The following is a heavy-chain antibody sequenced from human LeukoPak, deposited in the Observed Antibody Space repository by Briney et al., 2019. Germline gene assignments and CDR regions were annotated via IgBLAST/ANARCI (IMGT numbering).Heavy chain of an antibody. CDR2: IKKGGSEK. V-gene: IGHV3-7*01. Sequence: PGGSLRLSCAASGFTFNSYWMSWVRQAPGKGLEWVANIKKGGSEKYYVDPVKGRFTISRDNAKNSLYLQMNSLRAEDTAVYFCARDGAARGSGSFGDWGQGTLVTVSS. CDR1: GFTFNSYW. J-gene: IGHJ4*02. D-gene: IGHD3-10*01. CDR3: ARDGAARGSGSFGD.